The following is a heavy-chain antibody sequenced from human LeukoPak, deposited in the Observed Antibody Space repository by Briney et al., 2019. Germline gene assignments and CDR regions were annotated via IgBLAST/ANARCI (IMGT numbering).Heavy chain of an antibody. Sequence: FTXXXXGXXXVRXAPXKGXXXXXVIWYDGSNKYYSASVKGRFTISRDNSKNTLYLQMNSLRAEDTAVYYCAKPRNYYDSEYYFDYWGQGTLVTVSS. CDR1: FTXXXXG. V-gene: IGHV3-33*06. J-gene: IGHJ4*02. CDR2: IWYDGSNK. CDR3: AKPRNYYDSEYYFDY. D-gene: IGHD3-22*01.